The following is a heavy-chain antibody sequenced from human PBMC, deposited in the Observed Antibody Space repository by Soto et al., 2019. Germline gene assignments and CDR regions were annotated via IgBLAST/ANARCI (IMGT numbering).Heavy chain of an antibody. CDR3: ARDNDRPQLGGNYYYILDV. D-gene: IGHD2-8*01. Sequence: QVQLEQSGAEVKKPGSSVKVSCKASGGTFRTAAVSWVRQAPGQGLEWMGGIMPVFRTPDYAQKFHGRVTITADESTSTAYMEVSGLRSDDTAVYYCARDNDRPQLGGNYYYILDVWGQGTTITVFS. V-gene: IGHV1-69*12. CDR2: IMPVFRTP. J-gene: IGHJ6*02. CDR1: GGTFRTAA.